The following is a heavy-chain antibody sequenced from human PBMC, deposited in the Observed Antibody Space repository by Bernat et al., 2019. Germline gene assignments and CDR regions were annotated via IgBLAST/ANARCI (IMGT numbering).Heavy chain of an antibody. CDR2: IRYDGSNK. J-gene: IGHJ4*02. CDR3: AKCQAERWLQLPTGA. D-gene: IGHD5-24*01. Sequence: QVQLVESGGGVVQPGGSLRLSCAASGFTFSSYGMHWVRQAPGKGLEWVAFIRYDGSNKYYADSVKGRFTISRDNSKNTLYLQMNSLRAEDTAVYYCAKCQAERWLQLPTGAWGKRTLVTVSS. V-gene: IGHV3-30*02. CDR1: GFTFSSYG.